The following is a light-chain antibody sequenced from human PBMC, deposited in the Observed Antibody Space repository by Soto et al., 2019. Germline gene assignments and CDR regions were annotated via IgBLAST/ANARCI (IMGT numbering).Light chain of an antibody. CDR3: QVWEATGDQVV. V-gene: IGLV3-21*01. CDR1: NVGSRS. J-gene: IGLJ2*01. Sequence: SYELTQPPSVSVAPGETARISCGGNNVGSRSVHWYQQKQGQAPFLVIYYDSDRPSGIPERVSGSNSGNTATLIISRVEAGDEADYYCQVWEATGDQVVFGGGTKLTVL. CDR2: YDS.